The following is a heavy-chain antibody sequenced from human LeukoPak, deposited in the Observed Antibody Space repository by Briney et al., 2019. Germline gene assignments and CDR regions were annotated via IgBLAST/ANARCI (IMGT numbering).Heavy chain of an antibody. V-gene: IGHV3-48*01. CDR3: ARDDYGVSSV. CDR2: ISSTSSTI. J-gene: IGHJ4*02. CDR1: GFTFSSYS. Sequence: GGSLRISCAASGFTFSSYSMNWVRQTPGKGLEWISYISSTSSTIYFADSVKGRFTISRDNSKNTLYLQMNSLRAEDTAVYYCARDDYGVSSVWGQGTLVTVSS. D-gene: IGHD4-17*01.